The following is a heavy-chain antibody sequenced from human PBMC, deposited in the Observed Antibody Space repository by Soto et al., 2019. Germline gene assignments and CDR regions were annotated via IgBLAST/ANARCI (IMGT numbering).Heavy chain of an antibody. CDR1: GFTFDDYA. D-gene: IGHD2-21*02. CDR2: ITWNSGNI. J-gene: IGHJ2*01. V-gene: IGHV3-9*01. Sequence: EVQLVESGGGLVQPSRSLRLSCAASGFTFDDYAMHWVRQAPGKGLEWVSGITWNSGNIGYADSVKGRFTISRDNAKNSLYLQMNSLRAEDTALYYAAKGRPYWGGDCFSWYFDLWGRGTLVTVSS. CDR3: AKGRPYWGGDCFSWYFDL.